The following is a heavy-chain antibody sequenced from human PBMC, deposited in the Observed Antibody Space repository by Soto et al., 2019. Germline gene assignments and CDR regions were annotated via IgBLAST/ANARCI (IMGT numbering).Heavy chain of an antibody. CDR3: ARGGGDYGYFDY. V-gene: IGHV3-48*01. CDR1: GFTFSSYS. CDR2: ISRSSSNI. Sequence: EVQLVESGGGLVQPGGSLRLSCAASGFTFSSYSMNWVRQAPGKGLEWVSYISRSSSNIFYADSVKGRFTISRDNAKNSLYLPMNSLRAEDTAVYYCARGGGDYGYFDYWGQGTLVTVST. D-gene: IGHD4-17*01. J-gene: IGHJ4*02.